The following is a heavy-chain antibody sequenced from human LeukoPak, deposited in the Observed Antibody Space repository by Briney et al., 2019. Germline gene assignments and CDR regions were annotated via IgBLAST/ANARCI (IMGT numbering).Heavy chain of an antibody. CDR2: IWYDGSNK. CDR3: ARSSSGWYDYFDY. CDR1: GFTFSSYG. Sequence: PGGSLRLSCAASGFTFSSYGMHWVRQAPGKGLEWVAVIWYDGSNKYYADSVKGRFTISRDNSKNTLYLQMNNLRAEDTAVYYCARSSSGWYDYFDYWGHGTLVTVSS. D-gene: IGHD6-19*01. J-gene: IGHJ4*01. V-gene: IGHV3-33*01.